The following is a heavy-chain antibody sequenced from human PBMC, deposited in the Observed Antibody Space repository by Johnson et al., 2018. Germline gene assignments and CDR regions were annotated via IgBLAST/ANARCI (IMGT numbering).Heavy chain of an antibody. V-gene: IGHV3-30*04. J-gene: IGHJ3*02. CDR3: ARETGYIYGWNDAFDI. Sequence: QVQLQESGGGVVQPGRSLRLSCAVSGFIFSRYAMNWVRQAPGKGLEWVAVISYDGSNKYYADSVKGRFTVSRDDSRNTLYLQMNSLGAEDTAVYYCARETGYIYGWNDAFDIWGQGTMVTVSS. D-gene: IGHD5-18*01. CDR1: GFIFSRYA. CDR2: ISYDGSNK.